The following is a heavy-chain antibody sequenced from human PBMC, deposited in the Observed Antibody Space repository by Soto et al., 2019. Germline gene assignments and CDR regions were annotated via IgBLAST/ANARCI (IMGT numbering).Heavy chain of an antibody. D-gene: IGHD4-17*01. CDR2: IYWDDDK. CDR1: GFSLSTSGVG. Sequence: QITLKESGPTLVKPTQTLTLTCTFSGFSLSTSGVGVCWLRHPPGKALEWLALIYWDDDKRYSPSLKSRLTTTKDTSTDKFVLTMTDMDPVHTATYYCAQSPPQHPRYGDSEYFQHWGQGTLVTVSS. V-gene: IGHV2-5*02. CDR3: AQSPPQHPRYGDSEYFQH. J-gene: IGHJ1*01.